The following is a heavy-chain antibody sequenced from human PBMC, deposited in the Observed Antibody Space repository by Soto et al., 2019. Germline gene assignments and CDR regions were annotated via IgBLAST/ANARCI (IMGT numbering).Heavy chain of an antibody. D-gene: IGHD3-10*01. V-gene: IGHV3-53*02. J-gene: IGHJ5*02. CDR1: GLTVSSNY. CDR3: ARERSSGTYGWFDP. Sequence: EEQLVETGGGLMQPGGSLRLSCAASGLTVSSNYMSWVRQAPGKGLELVSVIYSGGATFYADSVKGRFTISRDNSKNTLYLQMNSLRAEDTAVYYCARERSSGTYGWFDPWGQGTLVTVSS. CDR2: IYSGGAT.